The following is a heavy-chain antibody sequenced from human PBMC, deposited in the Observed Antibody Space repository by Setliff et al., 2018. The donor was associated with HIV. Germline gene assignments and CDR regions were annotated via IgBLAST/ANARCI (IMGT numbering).Heavy chain of an antibody. J-gene: IGHJ4*02. Sequence: GGSLRLSCTASGFTVSSTYMNWVRQAPGKGLEWVSVIDSGGSTYYADSVKGRFTISRDNSKNTLYLQMNSLRAEDTAVYYCAKGIQLWPFDYWGQGTLVTVSS. D-gene: IGHD5-18*01. CDR2: IDSGGST. CDR3: AKGIQLWPFDY. CDR1: GFTVSSTY. V-gene: IGHV3-66*01.